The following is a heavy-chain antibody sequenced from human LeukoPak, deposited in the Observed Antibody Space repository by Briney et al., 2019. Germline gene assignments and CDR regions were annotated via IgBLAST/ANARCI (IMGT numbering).Heavy chain of an antibody. D-gene: IGHD4-17*01. CDR3: ARKGLGGDLFDY. CDR2: IYHSGST. CDR1: GGSISCGGYS. Sequence: SQTLSLTCAVSGGSISCGGYSWSWIRQPPGKGLEWIGYIYHSGSTYYNPSLKSRVTISVDRSKNQFSLKLSSVTAADTAVYYCARKGLGGDLFDYWGQGTLVTVSS. J-gene: IGHJ4*02. V-gene: IGHV4-30-2*01.